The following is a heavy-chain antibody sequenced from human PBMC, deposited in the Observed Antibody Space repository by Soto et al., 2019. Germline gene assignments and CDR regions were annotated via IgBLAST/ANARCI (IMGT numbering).Heavy chain of an antibody. CDR1: GFTFSSYG. J-gene: IGHJ4*02. D-gene: IGHD1-26*01. CDR3: AKEGEYSGSPIFDY. Sequence: QVQLVESEGGVVQPGRSLRLSCAASGFTFSSYGMHWVRQAPGKGLEWVTVISYDGSNKLYADSVKGRFTISRDNSKNTLYLQMNSLRAEDTAVYYCAKEGEYSGSPIFDYWGQGTLVTVSS. V-gene: IGHV3-30*18. CDR2: ISYDGSNK.